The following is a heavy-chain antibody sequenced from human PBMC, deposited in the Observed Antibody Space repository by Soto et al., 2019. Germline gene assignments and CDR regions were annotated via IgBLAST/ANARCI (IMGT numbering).Heavy chain of an antibody. CDR2: ISACNGNT. CDR3: ARDQPTSGCHYYGMDV. V-gene: IGHV1-18*01. CDR1: GYTFTSYG. D-gene: IGHD2-2*01. Sequence: QVQLVQSGAEVKKPGASVKVSCRASGYTFTSYGFTWVRQAPGQGLEWMGWISACNGNTNYAQKLQGRVTMTTDTSTSTAYMELRSLRSDDTAMYYCARDQPTSGCHYYGMDVWGQGTTVTVSS. J-gene: IGHJ6*02.